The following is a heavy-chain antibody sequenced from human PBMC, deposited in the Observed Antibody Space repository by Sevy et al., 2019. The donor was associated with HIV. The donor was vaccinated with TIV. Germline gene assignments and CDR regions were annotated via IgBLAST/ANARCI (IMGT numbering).Heavy chain of an antibody. J-gene: IGHJ1*01. V-gene: IGHV3-11*01. CDR2: ISSSGSTI. D-gene: IGHD4-17*01. CDR1: GFTFSDYY. Sequence: GGSLRLSCAASGFTFSDYYMSWIRQAPGKGLEWVSYISSSGSTIYYADSVKGRFTISRDNAKNSLHLQMNSLRAEDTAVYYCAGNPRVTTGLQHWGQGTLVTVSS. CDR3: AGNPRVTTGLQH.